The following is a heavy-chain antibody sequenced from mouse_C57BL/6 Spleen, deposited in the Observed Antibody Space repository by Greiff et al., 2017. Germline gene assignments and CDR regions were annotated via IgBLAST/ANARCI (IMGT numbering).Heavy chain of an antibody. CDR1: GYAFSSYW. CDR3: ARGPAGPLYY. J-gene: IGHJ4*01. V-gene: IGHV1-80*01. Sequence: VQLQQYGAELVKPGASVKISCKASGYAFSSYWMNWVKQRPGKGLEWIGQIYPGDGDTNYNGKFKGQATLTADKSSSTAYMQLSSLTSEDSAVYFCARGPAGPLYYWGQGTSVTVSS. D-gene: IGHD6-1*01. CDR2: IYPGDGDT.